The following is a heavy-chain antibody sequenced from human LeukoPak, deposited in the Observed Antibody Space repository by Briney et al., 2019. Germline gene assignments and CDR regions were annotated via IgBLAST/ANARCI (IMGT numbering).Heavy chain of an antibody. D-gene: IGHD6-13*01. J-gene: IGHJ4*02. V-gene: IGHV4-59*01. Sequence: SETLSLTCTVSGGSISDYYWNWIRQPPGKGLEWIGYINYSGSTNYNPSLKSRVSISEDTSKNQFSLKLSSVTAADTAVYYCARVDSNNWYDSRGYFDYWGQGTLVTVSS. CDR1: GGSISDYY. CDR2: INYSGST. CDR3: ARVDSNNWYDSRGYFDY.